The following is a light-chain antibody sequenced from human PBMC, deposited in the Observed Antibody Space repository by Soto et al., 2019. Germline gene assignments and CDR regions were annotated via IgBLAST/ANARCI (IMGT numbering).Light chain of an antibody. V-gene: IGKV3-20*01. CDR2: GAS. Sequence: EIVLTQSPGTLSLSPGERATLSCRASQSLSSSYLVWYQQKPGQAPRLLIYGASNRATGIPDRFSGSGSGTDFTLTITRLEPEDFAMYYCQRYDSFRTFGQGTKVDIK. CDR3: QRYDSFRT. J-gene: IGKJ1*01. CDR1: QSLSSSY.